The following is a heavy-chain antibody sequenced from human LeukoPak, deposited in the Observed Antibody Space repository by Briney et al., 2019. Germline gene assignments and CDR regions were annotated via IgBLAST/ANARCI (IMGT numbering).Heavy chain of an antibody. D-gene: IGHD1-14*01. J-gene: IGHJ6*02. CDR1: GFTFSNYW. V-gene: IGHV3-7*05. CDR2: INQGESEK. Sequence: GGSLRLSCAASGFTFSNYWMSWVRQAPGEGLEWVANINQGESEKYYVDSVKGRLTISRDNAKTSLYLQMNTLRAEDTAVYNCARVRISSYYGMDIWGQGTTVTVSS. CDR3: ARVRISSYYGMDI.